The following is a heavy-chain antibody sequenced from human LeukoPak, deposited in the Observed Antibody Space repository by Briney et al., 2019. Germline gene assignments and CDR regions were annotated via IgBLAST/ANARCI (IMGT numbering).Heavy chain of an antibody. D-gene: IGHD6-6*01. J-gene: IGHJ4*02. V-gene: IGHV3-23*01. CDR1: GFTFSSYA. Sequence: GGSLRLSCAASGFTFSSYAMSWVRQAPGKGLEWVSAISGSGGSTYYADSVKGRFTISRDNSKDTLYLQMNSLRAEDTAVYYCAKGQLVRGEFGYWGQGTLVTVSS. CDR3: AKGQLVRGEFGY. CDR2: ISGSGGST.